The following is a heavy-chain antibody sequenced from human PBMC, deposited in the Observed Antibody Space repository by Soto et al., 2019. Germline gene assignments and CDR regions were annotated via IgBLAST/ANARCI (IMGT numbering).Heavy chain of an antibody. V-gene: IGHV4-34*01. J-gene: IGHJ6*03. CDR2: INHSGST. Sequence: SETLSLTCAVYGGSFSGYYLSWIRQPPGKGLEWIGEINHSGSTNYNPSLKSRVTISVDTSKNQFSLKLSSVTAADTAVYYCARALVAARYYYYYMDVWGKGTTVTVSS. D-gene: IGHD6-6*01. CDR1: GGSFSGYY. CDR3: ARALVAARYYYYYMDV.